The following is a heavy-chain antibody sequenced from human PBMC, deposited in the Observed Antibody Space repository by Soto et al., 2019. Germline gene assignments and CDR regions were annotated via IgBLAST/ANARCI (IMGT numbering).Heavy chain of an antibody. V-gene: IGHV3-23*01. Sequence: EVQLLESGGGLVQPGGSLRLYCAASGFSFSSYAMSWVRQAPGKGLEWVSTISGSDGKTFYADSVKGRFSISRDTSDNTLYLQMNSLRADDTAIYYCARWNYLDYWGQGARVTVSS. CDR1: GFSFSSYA. J-gene: IGHJ4*02. CDR3: ARWNYLDY. D-gene: IGHD2-15*01. CDR2: ISGSDGKT.